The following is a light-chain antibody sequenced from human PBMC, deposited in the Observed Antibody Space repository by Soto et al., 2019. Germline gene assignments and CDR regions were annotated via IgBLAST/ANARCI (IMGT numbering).Light chain of an antibody. CDR3: QQYNNWPPVT. Sequence: EIVMTQSPATLSVSPGGRATLSCRASQSVYSNLAWYQQKPGQAPRLLIYGASTRATGIPARFSGSGAGTDFTLTISSLQSEDSAVYYWQQYNNWPPVTFGGGTRGEIK. CDR1: QSVYSN. CDR2: GAS. J-gene: IGKJ4*01. V-gene: IGKV3-15*01.